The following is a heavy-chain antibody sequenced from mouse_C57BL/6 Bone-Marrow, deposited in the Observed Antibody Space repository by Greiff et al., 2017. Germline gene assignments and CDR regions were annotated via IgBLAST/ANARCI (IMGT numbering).Heavy chain of an antibody. V-gene: IGHV1-55*01. J-gene: IGHJ4*01. CDR2: IYPGSGST. Sequence: QVQLQQPGAELVKPGASVKMSCKASGYTFTSYWITWVKQRPGQGLEWIGDIYPGSGSTNYNEKFKSKATLTVDTSSSTAYMQLSSLTSEDSAVYYCARDYSNYGYAMDYWGQGTSVTVSS. D-gene: IGHD2-5*01. CDR1: GYTFTSYW. CDR3: ARDYSNYGYAMDY.